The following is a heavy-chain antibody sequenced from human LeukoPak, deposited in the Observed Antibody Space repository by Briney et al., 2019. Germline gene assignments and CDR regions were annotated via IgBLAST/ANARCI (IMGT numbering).Heavy chain of an antibody. CDR1: GGSISSGGYY. V-gene: IGHV4-39*07. D-gene: IGHD4-17*01. J-gene: IGHJ2*01. CDR3: ARRGNDYGDYPNEGRDWYFDL. Sequence: SETLSLTCTVSGGSISSGGYYWSWIRQPPGKGLEWIGSIYYSGSTYYNPFLKSRVTISVDTSKNQFSLKLSSVTAADTAVYYCARRGNDYGDYPNEGRDWYFDLWGRGTLVTVSS. CDR2: IYYSGST.